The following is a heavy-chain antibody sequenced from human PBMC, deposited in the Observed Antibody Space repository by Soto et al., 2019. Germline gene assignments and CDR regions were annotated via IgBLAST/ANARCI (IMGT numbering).Heavy chain of an antibody. D-gene: IGHD5-18*01. CDR1: GGSISSGGYY. CDR3: ARDHGYGYVGLGY. Sequence: SETLSLTCTVSGGSISSGGYYWSWIRQHPGKGLEWIGYIYYSGSTYYNPSLKSRVTISVDTSKNQFSLKLSSVTAADTAVYNCARDHGYGYVGLGYWGQGTLVTVSS. V-gene: IGHV4-31*03. CDR2: IYYSGST. J-gene: IGHJ4*02.